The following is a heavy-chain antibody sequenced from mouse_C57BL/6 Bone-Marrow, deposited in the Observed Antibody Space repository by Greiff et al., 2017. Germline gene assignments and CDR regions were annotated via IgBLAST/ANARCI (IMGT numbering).Heavy chain of an antibody. CDR3: ARHNSNYLFAY. Sequence: DVMLVESGGGLVQPGESLKLSCESNEYEFPSHDMSWVRKTPEKRLELVAAINSDGGSTYYPDTMERRFIISRDNTEKTLYLKMSSLRSEDTACYCCARHNSNYLFAYWGQGTLVTVSA. D-gene: IGHD2-5*01. J-gene: IGHJ3*01. CDR1: EYEFPSHD. CDR2: INSDGGST. V-gene: IGHV5-2*01.